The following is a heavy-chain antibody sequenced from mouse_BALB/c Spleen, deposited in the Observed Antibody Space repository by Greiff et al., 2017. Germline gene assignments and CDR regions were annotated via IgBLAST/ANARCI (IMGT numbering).Heavy chain of an antibody. CDR3: AREEVRRNFDY. V-gene: IGHV1-63*02. CDR1: GYTFTNYW. Sequence: VQLHQSGAELVRPGTSVKISCKASGYTFTNYWLGWVKQRPGHGLEWIGDIYPGVGYTNYNEKFKGKATLTADTSSSTAYMQLSSLTSEDSAFYFCAREEVRRNFDYWGQGTTLTVSS. CDR2: IYPGVGYT. J-gene: IGHJ2*01. D-gene: IGHD2-14*01.